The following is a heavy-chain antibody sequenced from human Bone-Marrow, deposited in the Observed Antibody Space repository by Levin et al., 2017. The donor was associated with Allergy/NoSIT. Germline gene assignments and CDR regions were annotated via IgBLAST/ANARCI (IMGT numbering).Heavy chain of an antibody. J-gene: IGHJ6*02. CDR3: ARETYDEILTGPYKCQTRGALDV. CDR1: GFSFGSHW. Sequence: GGSLRLSCAASGFSFGSHWMNWVRQAPGKGLMWVARLDVDGGSTTYADSVQGRFTISRDNARKTLFLQMNSLTAEDTAVYYCARETYDEILTGPYKCQTRGALDVWGQGTTVTVSS. CDR2: LDVDGGST. D-gene: IGHD3-9*01. V-gene: IGHV3-74*03.